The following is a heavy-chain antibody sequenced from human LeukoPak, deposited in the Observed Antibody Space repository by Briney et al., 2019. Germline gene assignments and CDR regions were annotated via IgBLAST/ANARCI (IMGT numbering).Heavy chain of an antibody. CDR3: TTDNSGYDFNYYYGMDV. Sequence: GGSLRLSCAASGFTFSNAWMSWVRQAPGKGLEWVGRIKSKTDGGTTDYAAPVKSRFTISRDDSKNTLYLQMNSLKTEDTAVYYCTTDNSGYDFNYYYGMDVWGQGTTVTVSS. CDR1: GFTFSNAW. V-gene: IGHV3-15*01. CDR2: IKSKTDGGTT. D-gene: IGHD5-12*01. J-gene: IGHJ6*02.